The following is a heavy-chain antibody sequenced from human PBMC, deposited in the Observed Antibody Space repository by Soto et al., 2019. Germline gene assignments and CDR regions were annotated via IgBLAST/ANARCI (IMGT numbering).Heavy chain of an antibody. V-gene: IGHV3-30-3*01. D-gene: IGHD2-2*01. CDR3: ARDPRGSISTPGSA. Sequence: QVQLVEYGGGVVQPGRSLRLYWAASGFTFSSYAMHWVRQAPGKGLEWVAVISYDGSNKYYADSVKGRFTISRDNSKNTLYLQMNSLRAEDTAVYYCARDPRGSISTPGSAWGQGPLVTVSS. CDR1: GFTFSSYA. J-gene: IGHJ4*02. CDR2: ISYDGSNK.